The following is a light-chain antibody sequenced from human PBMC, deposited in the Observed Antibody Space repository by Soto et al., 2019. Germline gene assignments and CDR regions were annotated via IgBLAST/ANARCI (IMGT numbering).Light chain of an antibody. Sequence: EIVMSQSPATLSVSPGERATLSCRASQSVSSYLAWYQQKPGQPPRLLIYGASTGATGIPARFSGSGSGTEFTLTISSLQSEDFAVYYCQHYHNWPGTFGQGTKVDIK. CDR3: QHYHNWPGT. J-gene: IGKJ1*01. V-gene: IGKV3-15*01. CDR1: QSVSSY. CDR2: GAS.